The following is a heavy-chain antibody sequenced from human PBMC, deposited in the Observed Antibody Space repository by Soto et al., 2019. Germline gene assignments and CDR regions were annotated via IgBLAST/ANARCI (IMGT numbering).Heavy chain of an antibody. J-gene: IGHJ6*02. D-gene: IGHD3-3*01. Sequence: SETLSLTCTVSGGSISSGVYYWSWIRQHPGKGLEWIGYIYYSGSTYYNPSLKSRVTISVDTSKNQFSLKLSSVTAADTAVYYCAREVRFFEWLEYGMDVWGQGTTVTVSS. CDR2: IYYSGST. CDR3: AREVRFFEWLEYGMDV. V-gene: IGHV4-31*03. CDR1: GGSISSGVYY.